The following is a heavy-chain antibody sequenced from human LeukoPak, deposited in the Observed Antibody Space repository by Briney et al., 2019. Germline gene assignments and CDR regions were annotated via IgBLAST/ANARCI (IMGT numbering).Heavy chain of an antibody. Sequence: ASVKVSCKASGGTFSSYAISWVRQAPGQGLEWMGRIIPILGIANYAQKFQGRVTITADKPTSTAYMELSSLRSEDTAVYYCARVGYYDSSGTPPRSYFDYWGQGTPVTVSS. CDR2: IIPILGIA. CDR3: ARVGYYDSSGTPPRSYFDY. CDR1: GGTFSSYA. D-gene: IGHD3-22*01. V-gene: IGHV1-69*04. J-gene: IGHJ4*02.